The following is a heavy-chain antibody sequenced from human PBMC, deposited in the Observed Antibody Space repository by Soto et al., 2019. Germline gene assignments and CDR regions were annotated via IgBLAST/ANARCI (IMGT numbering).Heavy chain of an antibody. D-gene: IGHD2-2*01. CDR2: ISYDGSNK. V-gene: IGHV3-30*18. J-gene: IGHJ6*03. CDR3: AKTTSSTRADYYYYMDV. Sequence: PGGSLRLSCAASGFTFSSYGMHWVRQAPGKGLGWVAVISYDGSNKYYADSVKGRFTISRDNSKNTLYLQMNSLRAEDTAVYYCAKTTSSTRADYYYYMDVWGKGTTVTVSS. CDR1: GFTFSSYG.